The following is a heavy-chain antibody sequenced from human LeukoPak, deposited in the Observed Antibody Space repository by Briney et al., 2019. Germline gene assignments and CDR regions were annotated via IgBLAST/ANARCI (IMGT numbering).Heavy chain of an antibody. Sequence: GGSLRLSCATSGFSFSDNYMSWVRQAPGKGLEWISVIYSGGSTYYADSVKGRFTISRDISKNTLYLQMNSLRAEDTAVYYCARDLTVGGFGELGYWGQGTLVTVSS. V-gene: IGHV3-53*01. CDR1: GFSFSDNY. J-gene: IGHJ4*02. CDR2: IYSGGST. CDR3: ARDLTVGGFGELGY. D-gene: IGHD3-10*01.